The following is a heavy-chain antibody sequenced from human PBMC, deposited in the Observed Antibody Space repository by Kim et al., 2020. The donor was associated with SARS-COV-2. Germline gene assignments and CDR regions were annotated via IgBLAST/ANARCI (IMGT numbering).Heavy chain of an antibody. J-gene: IGHJ6*02. Sequence: SVKVSCKASGGTFSSYAISWVRQAPGQGLEWMGGIIPIFGTANYAQKLQGRVTITADESTSTAYMELSSLRSEDTAVYYCARGGHQKYCTNGVCYYYGMDVWGQGTTVTVSS. D-gene: IGHD2-8*01. CDR2: IIPIFGTA. V-gene: IGHV1-69*13. CDR1: GGTFSSYA. CDR3: ARGGHQKYCTNGVCYYYGMDV.